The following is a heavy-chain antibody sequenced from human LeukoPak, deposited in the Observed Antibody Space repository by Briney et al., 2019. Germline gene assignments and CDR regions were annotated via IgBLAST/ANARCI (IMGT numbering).Heavy chain of an antibody. CDR2: IYYSGST. CDR3: ARERSSGREFDY. V-gene: IGHV4-59*01. J-gene: IGHJ4*02. Sequence: SETLSLTCTVSGGSISSYYWSWIRQTPGKGLEWIGYIYYSGSTNYNPSLKSRATISVDTSKNQFSLKLSFVTATDTAVYYCARERSSGREFDYWGQGTLVTVSS. CDR1: GGSISSYY. D-gene: IGHD6-19*01.